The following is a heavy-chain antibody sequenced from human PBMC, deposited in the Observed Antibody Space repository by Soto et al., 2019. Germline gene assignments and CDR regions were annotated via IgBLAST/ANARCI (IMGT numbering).Heavy chain of an antibody. D-gene: IGHD1-26*01. V-gene: IGHV4-39*01. J-gene: IGHJ4*02. Sequence: PSETLSLTCTVSGGSISTSSYYWGWIRQPPGKGLEWIGSIYYSGSTYYNPSLKSRVTISINTSKNQFSLKLRSVSAADTAVYYCARSRGTYFDYWGLGTLVTVSS. CDR3: ARSRGTYFDY. CDR1: GGSISTSSYY. CDR2: IYYSGST.